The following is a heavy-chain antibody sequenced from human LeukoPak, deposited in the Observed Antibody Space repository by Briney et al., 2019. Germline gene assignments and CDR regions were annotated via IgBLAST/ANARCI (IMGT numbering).Heavy chain of an antibody. CDR1: GFTLSSYN. J-gene: IGHJ4*02. CDR2: MGYDGATE. Sequence: GGSLRLSCAASGFTLSSYNMHWARQAPGKGLEWLAFMGYDGATEFYPASVRGRFTVSRDTSKNTLYLQMVSLRPQDTAVYYCARDHIWAFDHWGQGTLVTVSS. V-gene: IGHV3-30*02. CDR3: ARDHIWAFDH. D-gene: IGHD2-21*01.